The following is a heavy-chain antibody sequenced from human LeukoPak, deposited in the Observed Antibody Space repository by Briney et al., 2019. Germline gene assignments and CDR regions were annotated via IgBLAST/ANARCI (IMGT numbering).Heavy chain of an antibody. J-gene: IGHJ4*02. CDR3: VRGISSWLVDNFDY. Sequence: GASVKVSCKASGYTFTGYYMHWVRQAPGQGLEWMGWINPNSGGTNYAQKFQGRVTMTRDTSISTAYMELSRLRPEDTAVYYCVRGISSWLVDNFDYWGQGTLVTVSS. CDR2: INPNSGGT. D-gene: IGHD6-13*01. CDR1: GYTFTGYY. V-gene: IGHV1-2*02.